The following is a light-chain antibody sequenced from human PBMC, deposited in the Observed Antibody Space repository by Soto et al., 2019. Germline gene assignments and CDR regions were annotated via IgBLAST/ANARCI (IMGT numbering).Light chain of an antibody. CDR1: QSVSSN. J-gene: IGKJ1*01. CDR2: GAS. CDR3: QQYNNWPRT. V-gene: IGKV3-15*01. Sequence: EIVLTQSPGTLSLSPGERATLSCRASQSVSSNLAWYQQKPGQAPRLLIYGASTRATGIPASFIGNGSGTEFTLTASSLQPEDVAVYYCQQYNNWPRTLGQGTKVDIK.